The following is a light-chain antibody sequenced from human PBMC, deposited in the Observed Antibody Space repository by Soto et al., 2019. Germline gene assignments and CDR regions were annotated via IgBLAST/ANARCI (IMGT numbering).Light chain of an antibody. CDR2: DDS. CDR3: QSYDSSLSGFYV. V-gene: IGLV1-40*01. J-gene: IGLJ1*01. Sequence: QAALTQPPSVSGAPGQRVTISCTGGRSNIGAAYGVHWYQHLPGTAPKLLISDDSNRPSGVPDRFSGSKSGTSASLDITGLQAEDEADYYCQSYDSSLSGFYVSGTGTKVTV. CDR1: RSNIGAAYG.